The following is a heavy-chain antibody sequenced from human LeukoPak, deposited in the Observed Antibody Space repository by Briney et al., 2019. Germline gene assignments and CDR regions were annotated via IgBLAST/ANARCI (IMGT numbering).Heavy chain of an antibody. Sequence: GRSLRLSCAASGFTFSSYAMHWVRQAPGKGLEWVAVISYDGSNKYYADSVKGRFTISRGNSKNTLYLQMNSLRAEDTAVYYCARDRYYYDSSGYYSPPYWGQGTLVTVSS. J-gene: IGHJ4*02. CDR3: ARDRYYYDSSGYYSPPY. D-gene: IGHD3-22*01. CDR1: GFTFSSYA. V-gene: IGHV3-30-3*01. CDR2: ISYDGSNK.